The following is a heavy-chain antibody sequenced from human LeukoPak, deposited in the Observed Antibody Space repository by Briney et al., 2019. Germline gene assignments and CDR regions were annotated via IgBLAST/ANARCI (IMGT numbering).Heavy chain of an antibody. CDR3: ARHREGAYYYYGMDV. CDR1: GGSISSSSYY. CDR2: IYYSGST. V-gene: IGHV4-39*01. Sequence: SETLSLTCTVSGGSISSSSYYWGWIRQPPGKGLEWSGSIYYSGSTYYNPSLKSRVTISVDTSKNQFSLKLSSVTAADTAVYYCARHREGAYYYYGMDVWGQGTTVTVSS. J-gene: IGHJ6*02. D-gene: IGHD3-16*01.